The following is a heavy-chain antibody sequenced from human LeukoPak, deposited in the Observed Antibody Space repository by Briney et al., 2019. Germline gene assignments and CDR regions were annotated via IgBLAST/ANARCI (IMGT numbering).Heavy chain of an antibody. V-gene: IGHV1-2*02. CDR2: INPNSGGT. J-gene: IGHJ3*02. D-gene: IGHD6-6*01. CDR1: GYTFTAYY. CDR3: ARSSIAARRPRGAFDI. Sequence: ASVKVSCKASGYTFTAYYMHWVRQAPGQGLDWMGWINPNSGGTNYAQKLQGRVTMTTDTSTSTAYMELRSLRSDDTAVYYCARSSIAARRPRGAFDIWGQGTMVTVSS.